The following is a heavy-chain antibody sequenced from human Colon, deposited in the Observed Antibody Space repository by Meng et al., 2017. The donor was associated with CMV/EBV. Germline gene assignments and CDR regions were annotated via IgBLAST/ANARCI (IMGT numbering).Heavy chain of an antibody. J-gene: IGHJ4*02. V-gene: IGHV1-18*01. CDR2: ISPYNGDT. CDR3: ARELARGGY. CDR1: AYTFTNFG. Sequence: QGQLVQSGAEVKKAGAAVKVCCKTSAYTFTNFGISWVRQAPGQGLEWMAYISPYNGDTNYAQRFQGRVALTTDTSTSTVYMELGSLTSDDTAMYYCARELARGGYWGQGTLVTVSS.